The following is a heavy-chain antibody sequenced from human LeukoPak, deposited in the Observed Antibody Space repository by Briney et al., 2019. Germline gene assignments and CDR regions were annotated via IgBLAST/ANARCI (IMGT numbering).Heavy chain of an antibody. CDR2: ISSSSSYI. D-gene: IGHD3-22*01. CDR1: GFTFSRYS. V-gene: IGHV3-21*04. CDR3: AKCSDSNGYYYFDY. Sequence: PGGSLRLSCAASGFTFSRYSVNWVRQAPGKGLEWVSHISSSSSYIYYADSVKGRFTISRDNSKNTLYLQMNSLRAEDTAVYYCAKCSDSNGYYYFDYWGQGTLVTVSS. J-gene: IGHJ4*02.